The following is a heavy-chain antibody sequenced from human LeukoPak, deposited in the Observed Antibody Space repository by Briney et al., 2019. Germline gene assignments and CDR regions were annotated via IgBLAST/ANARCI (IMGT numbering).Heavy chain of an antibody. CDR3: AREPLNYFDY. V-gene: IGHV4-38-2*02. Sequence: SETLSLTCAVSSYSISSGYYWGWIRQPPGKGLEWIGSVYHTGSTYYYPSLKSRVTISVDTSKNHFSLKLSSVTAADTAVYHCAREPLNYFDYWGQGTLVTVSS. J-gene: IGHJ4*02. CDR2: VYHTGST. D-gene: IGHD1-14*01. CDR1: SYSISSGYY.